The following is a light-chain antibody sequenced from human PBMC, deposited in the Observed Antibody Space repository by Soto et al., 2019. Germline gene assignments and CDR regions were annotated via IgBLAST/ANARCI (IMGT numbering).Light chain of an antibody. J-gene: IGLJ2*01. V-gene: IGLV1-47*02. CDR2: SNN. CDR3: AAWDDSLRAVV. CDR1: SSNIGPNY. Sequence: SVLTQPLSASGTPGQRITISCSGSSSNIGPNYVYWYQQLPGTAPKLLIFSNNQRPSGVPDRLSGSKSGTSASLAISGLRSEDEAEYYCAAWDDSLRAVVFGGGTKVTVL.